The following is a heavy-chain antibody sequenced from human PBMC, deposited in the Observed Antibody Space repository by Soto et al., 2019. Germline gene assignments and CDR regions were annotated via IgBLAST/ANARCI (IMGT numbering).Heavy chain of an antibody. D-gene: IGHD3-22*01. V-gene: IGHV1-69*13. CDR3: AGFRDDSSGYALGF. Sequence: GASVKVSCKASGGTFSSYAISWVRQAPGQGLEWMGGIIPIFGTANYAQKFQGRVTITADESTTTAYMELSSLRSDDTAVYYCAGFRDDSSGYALGFWGQGTLVTVSS. CDR1: GGTFSSYA. J-gene: IGHJ4*02. CDR2: IIPIFGTA.